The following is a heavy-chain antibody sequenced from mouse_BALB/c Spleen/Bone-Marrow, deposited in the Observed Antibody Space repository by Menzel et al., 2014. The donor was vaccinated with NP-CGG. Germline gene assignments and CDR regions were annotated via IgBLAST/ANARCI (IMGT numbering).Heavy chain of an antibody. CDR1: VFTFSDYY. D-gene: IGHD2-10*01. CDR3: ASTYYGNPFAY. V-gene: IGHV5-12*02. CDR2: ISNGGGST. J-gene: IGHJ3*01. Sequence: EVKLMESGGGLVQPGGSLKLSCATSVFTFSDYYMYWVRQTPEKRLEWVAYISNGGGSTYYPDTVKGRFTISRDNAKNTLYLQMSRLKSEDTAMYYCASTYYGNPFAYWGQGTLVTVSA.